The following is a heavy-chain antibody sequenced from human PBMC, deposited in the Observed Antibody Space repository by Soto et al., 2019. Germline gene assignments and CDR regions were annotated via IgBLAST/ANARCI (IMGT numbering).Heavy chain of an antibody. Sequence: QVQLVESGGGVVQPGRSLRLSCAASGFSFSSYGMQWVRQAPGKGLEWVAVISYDGSNKYYADSVKDRFTISRDNSKKTPSLQMNSLRADDTAVCFCVAGQYSFDYCGQGTLVTVSS. D-gene: IGHD6-19*01. V-gene: IGHV3-30*03. CDR3: VAGQYSFDY. CDR1: GFSFSSYG. CDR2: ISYDGSNK. J-gene: IGHJ4*02.